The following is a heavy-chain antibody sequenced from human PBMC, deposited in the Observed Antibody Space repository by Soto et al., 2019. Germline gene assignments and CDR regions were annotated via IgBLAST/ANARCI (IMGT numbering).Heavy chain of an antibody. Sequence: PSETLSLTCAVYGGSFSGYYWSWIRQPPGKGLEWIGEINHSGSTNYNPSLKSRVTISVDTSKNQSSLKLSSVTAADTAVYYCARGRGYSYGYHYHYYGMDVWGQGTTVTVSS. CDR3: ARGRGYSYGYHYHYYGMDV. D-gene: IGHD5-18*01. J-gene: IGHJ6*02. CDR1: GGSFSGYY. CDR2: INHSGST. V-gene: IGHV4-34*01.